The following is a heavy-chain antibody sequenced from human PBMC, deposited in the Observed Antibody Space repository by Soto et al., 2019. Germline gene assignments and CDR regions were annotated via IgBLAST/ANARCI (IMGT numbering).Heavy chain of an antibody. Sequence: SVKVSCKASGGTFSSYAISWVRQAPGQGLEWMGGIIPIFGTANYAQKFQGRVTITADKSTSTAYMELSSLRSEDTAVYYCARDRRGRDGYNYYYYYGMDVWGQGTTVTVSS. CDR2: IIPIFGTA. D-gene: IGHD3-16*01. J-gene: IGHJ6*02. V-gene: IGHV1-69*06. CDR3: ARDRRGRDGYNYYYYYGMDV. CDR1: GGTFSSYA.